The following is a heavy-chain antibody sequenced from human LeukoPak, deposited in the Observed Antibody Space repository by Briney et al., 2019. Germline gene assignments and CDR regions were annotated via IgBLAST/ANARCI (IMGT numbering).Heavy chain of an antibody. CDR1: GGSISSSSYY. V-gene: IGHV4-39*01. D-gene: IGHD1-26*01. Sequence: SETLSLTCTVSGGSISSSSYYWGWLRQPPGKGLEWIGAIYYSGSTHYNPSLKSRVTISVDTSKNQFSLKLSSVTAADTAVYYCARQGSGNYLSPVNYWGQGTLVTVSS. J-gene: IGHJ4*02. CDR2: IYYSGST. CDR3: ARQGSGNYLSPVNY.